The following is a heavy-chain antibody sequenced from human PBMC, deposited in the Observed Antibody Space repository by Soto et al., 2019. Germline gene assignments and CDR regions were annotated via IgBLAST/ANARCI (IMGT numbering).Heavy chain of an antibody. J-gene: IGHJ6*02. Sequence: SETLSLTCAVYGGSFSGYYWSWIRQPPGKGLEWIGEINHSGSTSYNPSLKSRLTISVDTSNNQFSLNLNSVTAADTAVYYCAGRWSYYYGMDVWGQGTTVTAP. CDR2: INHSGST. CDR1: GGSFSGYY. V-gene: IGHV4-34*01. D-gene: IGHD1-1*01. CDR3: AGRWSYYYGMDV.